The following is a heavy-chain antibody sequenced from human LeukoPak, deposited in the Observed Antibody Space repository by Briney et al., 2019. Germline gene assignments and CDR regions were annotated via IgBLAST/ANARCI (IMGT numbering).Heavy chain of an antibody. CDR2: INHSGST. V-gene: IGHV4-34*01. CDR1: GGSSSGYY. Sequence: SETLSLTCAVYGGSSSGYYWSWIRQPPGKGLEWIGEINHSGSTDYNPSLKSRVTISVDTSKNQFSLKLSSVTAADTAVYYCARRTGIAVAGTKDYWGQGTLVTVSS. D-gene: IGHD6-19*01. CDR3: ARRTGIAVAGTKDY. J-gene: IGHJ4*02.